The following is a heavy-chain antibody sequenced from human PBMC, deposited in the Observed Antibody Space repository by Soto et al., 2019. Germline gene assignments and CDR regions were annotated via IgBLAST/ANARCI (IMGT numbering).Heavy chain of an antibody. CDR1: GFTFSSNG. D-gene: IGHD5-12*01. Sequence: PGGSLRRSCAVSGFTFSSNGMHWVRQAPGKGLEWVAVTSSDGNKRYYADSVKGRFTISRDNSKNTLYLQMNSLRAEDTAVYYCAKERRDGYNYRYYYGMDAWGQGTPVTV. CDR3: AKERRDGYNYRYYYGMDA. V-gene: IGHV3-30*18. J-gene: IGHJ6*02. CDR2: TSSDGNKR.